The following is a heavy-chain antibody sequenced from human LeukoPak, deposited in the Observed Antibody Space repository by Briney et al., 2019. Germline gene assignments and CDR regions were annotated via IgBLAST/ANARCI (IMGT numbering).Heavy chain of an antibody. J-gene: IGHJ4*02. D-gene: IGHD1-26*01. Sequence: GGSLRLSCAVSGSTFSSAWMHWVRQAPGTGLVWVSRITDDATTTYADSVRGRFTISRDNAKNILYLQMNSLRAEDTAVYYCVRDRVGPDYWGQGTLVTVSS. CDR3: VRDRVGPDY. CDR2: ITDDATT. V-gene: IGHV3-74*03. CDR1: GSTFSSAW.